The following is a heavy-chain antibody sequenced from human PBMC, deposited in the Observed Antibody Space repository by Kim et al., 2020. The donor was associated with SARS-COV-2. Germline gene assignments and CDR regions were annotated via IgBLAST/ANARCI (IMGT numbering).Heavy chain of an antibody. CDR1: GFTFSMSA. CDR2: ISGSGSST. D-gene: IGHD6-13*01. CDR3: AKEEQQLVKY. J-gene: IGHJ4*02. V-gene: IGHV3-23*01. Sequence: GGSLRLSCGASGFTFSMSAMAWVRQAPGKGLEWVSGISGSGSSTYYADSVKGRFTISRDNSKNTLYLQMNSLRAEDTAVYYCAKEEQQLVKYGGQGTLV.